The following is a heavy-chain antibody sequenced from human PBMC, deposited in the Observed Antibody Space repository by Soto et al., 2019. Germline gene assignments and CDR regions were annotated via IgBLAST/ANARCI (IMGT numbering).Heavy chain of an antibody. J-gene: IGHJ4*01. D-gene: IGHD1-26*01. CDR2: TYYRSKWYY. V-gene: IGHV6-1*01. Sequence: SEPLSLTFSITGDRVSSNSAGWSWVRQSPSRGLEWLGRTYYRSKWYYEYAVSVRGRITINPDTSKNQYSLQLNSVTPEDTAVYFCARGEQYSGRIFDYWGQGTLVTVSA. CDR1: GDRVSSNSAG. CDR3: ARGEQYSGRIFDY.